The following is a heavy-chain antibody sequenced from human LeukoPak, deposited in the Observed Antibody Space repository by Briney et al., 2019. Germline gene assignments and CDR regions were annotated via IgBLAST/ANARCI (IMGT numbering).Heavy chain of an antibody. CDR3: AKRGIVIRAVIIIGFHKEAYYFDY. CDR1: GITLSNYG. Sequence: GGSLRLSCVVSGITLSNYGMSWGRHAPGKGLEWVSGISERGGSTNSADSVKGRFIISRDNSKNTVYLQKNSLRVEDTAVYFCAKRGIVIRAVIIIGFHKEAYYFDYWGQGILVTVSS. J-gene: IGHJ4*02. D-gene: IGHD3-10*01. CDR2: ISERGGST. V-gene: IGHV3-23*01.